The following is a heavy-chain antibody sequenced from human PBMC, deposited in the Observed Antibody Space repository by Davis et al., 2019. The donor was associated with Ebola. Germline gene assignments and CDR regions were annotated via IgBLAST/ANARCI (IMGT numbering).Heavy chain of an antibody. Sequence: AASVKVSCKASGYIFTSYAMHWVRQAPGQGLEWMGIINPSGGSTSYAQKFQSRVTMTRDTSTSTVYMELSSLRSEDTAVYYCARALAVAGTSGSWYFDLWGRGTLVTVSS. CDR3: ARALAVAGTSGSWYFDL. D-gene: IGHD6-19*01. J-gene: IGHJ2*01. CDR1: GYIFTSYA. V-gene: IGHV1-46*01. CDR2: INPSGGST.